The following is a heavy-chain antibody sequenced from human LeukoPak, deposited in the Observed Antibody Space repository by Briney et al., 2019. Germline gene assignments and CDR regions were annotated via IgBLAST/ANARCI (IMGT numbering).Heavy chain of an antibody. CDR1: GGTFSSYA. Sequence: SVKVSCKASGGTFSSYAISWVRQAPGQGLEWMGRIIPILGIANYAQKFQGRVTITADTSTSTAYMELRSLRSDDTAVYYCAGCSSTSCYSSFDYWGQGTLVTVSS. CDR3: AGCSSTSCYSSFDY. V-gene: IGHV1-69*04. J-gene: IGHJ4*02. CDR2: IIPILGIA. D-gene: IGHD2-2*01.